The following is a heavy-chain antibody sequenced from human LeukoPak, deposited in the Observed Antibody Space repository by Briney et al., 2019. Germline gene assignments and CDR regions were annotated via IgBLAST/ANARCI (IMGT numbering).Heavy chain of an antibody. Sequence: SETLSLTCTVSGGSITTSPDNWAWIRQPHGKGLEWLGSVTYSGRTFYNPSLKRRLALYADTSKNQFSVKLTSVTAADTALYYCARHEGGDFWRGFSDIFVYWGQGNLVLVSS. D-gene: IGHD3-3*01. CDR3: ARHEGGDFWRGFSDIFVY. V-gene: IGHV4-39*01. J-gene: IGHJ4*02. CDR2: VTYSGRT. CDR1: GGSITTSPDN.